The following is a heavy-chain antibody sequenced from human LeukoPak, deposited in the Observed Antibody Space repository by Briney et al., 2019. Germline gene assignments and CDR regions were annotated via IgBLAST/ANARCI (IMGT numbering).Heavy chain of an antibody. V-gene: IGHV1-46*01. J-gene: IGHJ4*02. CDR1: GYTFTFYY. Sequence: ASVKVSCKASGYTFTFYYIHWVRQAPGQGLEWMGIINPNDGSTSYAQKFQGRVTITRNTSISTAYMELSSLRSEDTAVYYCARGGSSGSYYFDYWGQGTLVTVSS. CDR2: INPNDGST. D-gene: IGHD3-22*01. CDR3: ARGGSSGSYYFDY.